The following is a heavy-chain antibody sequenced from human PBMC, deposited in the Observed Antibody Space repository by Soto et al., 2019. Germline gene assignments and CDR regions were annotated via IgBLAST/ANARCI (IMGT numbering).Heavy chain of an antibody. CDR3: ARDNYSSGWYVYYYYGMDV. CDR2: ISWNSGSI. J-gene: IGHJ6*02. V-gene: IGHV3-9*01. D-gene: IGHD6-19*01. CDR1: GFTFDDYA. Sequence: EVQLVESGGGLVQPGRSLRLSCAASGFTFDDYAMHWVRQAPGKGLEWVSGISWNSGSIGYADSVKGRFTISRDNAKNSLYLQMNSLRAEDTAVYYCARDNYSSGWYVYYYYGMDVWGQGTTVTVSS.